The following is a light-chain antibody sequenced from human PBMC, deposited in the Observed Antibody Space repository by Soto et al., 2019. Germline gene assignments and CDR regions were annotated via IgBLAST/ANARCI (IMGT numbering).Light chain of an antibody. V-gene: IGKV3D-20*02. Sequence: EIVLTQSPGTLSLSPGERATLSCRASQTVSRSALAWYQQKPGQAPRLLIYGASNRATGIPDMFSGSGSGTDFTLTISRLEPEDFAVYYCQQRSNWPITFGLGTRLEI. CDR3: QQRSNWPIT. CDR1: QTVSRSA. J-gene: IGKJ5*01. CDR2: GAS.